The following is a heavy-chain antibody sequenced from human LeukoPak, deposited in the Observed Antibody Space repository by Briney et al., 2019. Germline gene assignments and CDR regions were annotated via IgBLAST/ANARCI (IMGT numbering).Heavy chain of an antibody. V-gene: IGHV3-33*01. Sequence: GGSLRLSCAASGFTFSSYGMHWVRQAPGKGLEWVAVIWYDGSNKYYADSVKGRFTISRDNSKNTLYLQMNSLRAEDTAVYYCARSAMARALGYFDYWGQGTLVTVSS. CDR2: IWYDGSNK. CDR1: GFTFSSYG. D-gene: IGHD3-10*01. J-gene: IGHJ4*02. CDR3: ARSAMARALGYFDY.